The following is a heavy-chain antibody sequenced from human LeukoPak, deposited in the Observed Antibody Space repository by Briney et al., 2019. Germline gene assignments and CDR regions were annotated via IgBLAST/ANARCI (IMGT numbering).Heavy chain of an antibody. CDR1: GVSFSGYY. V-gene: IGHV4-34*01. CDR3: ARVEYSSSWHFQH. Sequence: PSETLRLTCAAYGVSFSGYYWSWIRQPPGKGLEWVGEINHSGSTNYTPSLKSRVTISVDTSKNQLSLKLNSVIAADTAVYYCARVEYSSSWHFQHWGQGTLVTVPS. D-gene: IGHD6-13*01. J-gene: IGHJ1*01. CDR2: INHSGST.